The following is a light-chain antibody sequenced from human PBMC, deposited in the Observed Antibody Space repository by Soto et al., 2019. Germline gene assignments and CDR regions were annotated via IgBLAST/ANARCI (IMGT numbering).Light chain of an antibody. J-gene: IGKJ1*01. CDR2: GAS. CDR3: QQYGSSPDT. V-gene: IGKV3-20*01. Sequence: EIVLTQSPGTLSLSPGERATLSCRASQSVSSSYLAWYQQKPGQAPRLLIYGASSRATGIPDRFSGSGSGTDFTLTIIRLDPEDFAVHYCQQYGSSPDTFGQGTKVEIK. CDR1: QSVSSSY.